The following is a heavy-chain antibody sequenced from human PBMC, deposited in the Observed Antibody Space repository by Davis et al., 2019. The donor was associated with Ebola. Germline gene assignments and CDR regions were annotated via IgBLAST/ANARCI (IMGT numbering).Heavy chain of an antibody. V-gene: IGHV2-5*01. J-gene: IGHJ4*02. Sequence: SGPTLVNPTQTLTLTCTFSGFSLSTSGVGVVWIRQPTGKALEWLALIYWNDDKRYSPSLKSRLTITKDTSKNQVVLTMTNMDPVDTATYYCANRHNWNYADYWGQGTLVTVSS. CDR3: ANRHNWNYADY. D-gene: IGHD1-7*01. CDR2: IYWNDDK. CDR1: GFSLSTSGVG.